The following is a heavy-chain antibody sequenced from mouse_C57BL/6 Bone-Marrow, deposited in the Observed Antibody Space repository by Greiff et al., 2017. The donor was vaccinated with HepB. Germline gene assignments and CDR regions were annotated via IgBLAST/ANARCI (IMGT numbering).Heavy chain of an antibody. V-gene: IGHV1-81*01. Sequence: QVQLQQSGAELARPGASVKLSCKASGYTFTSYGISWVKQRTGQGLEWIGEIYPRSGNTYYNEKFKGKATLTADKSSSTAYMELRSLTSEDAAVYFCARGGYYYAMDYWGQGTSVTVSS. J-gene: IGHJ4*01. CDR2: IYPRSGNT. CDR1: GYTFTSYG. CDR3: ARGGYYYAMDY.